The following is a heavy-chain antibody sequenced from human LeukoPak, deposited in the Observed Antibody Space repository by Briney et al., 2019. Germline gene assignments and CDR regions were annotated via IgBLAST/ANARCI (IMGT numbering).Heavy chain of an antibody. V-gene: IGHV3-23*01. J-gene: IGHJ4*02. Sequence: GGSLRLSCAASGITFSNYAMIWVRQAPDKGLEWVAAITGSGGGSYYGDSAKGRFSISRDNAKKTSYLQMNSLRAEDTAVYYCARASRGYRYGDFDYWGQGTLVTVSS. CDR1: GITFSNYA. CDR2: ITGSGGGS. CDR3: ARASRGYRYGDFDY. D-gene: IGHD5-18*01.